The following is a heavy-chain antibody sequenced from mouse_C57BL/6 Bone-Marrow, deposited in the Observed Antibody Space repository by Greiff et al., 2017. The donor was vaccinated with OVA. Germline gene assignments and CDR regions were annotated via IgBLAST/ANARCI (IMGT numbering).Heavy chain of an antibody. V-gene: IGHV2-6*01. J-gene: IGHJ3*01. Sequence: QVQLKESGPGLVAPSQSLSITCTVSGFSLTSYGVDWVRQSPGKGLEWLGVIWGVGSTNYNSALKSRLSISTDNSKSQVFVKMNRLQTDDTARYYCASGGYGILVAYWGQGTLVTVSA. CDR1: GFSLTSYG. D-gene: IGHD2-1*01. CDR3: ASGGYGILVAY. CDR2: IWGVGST.